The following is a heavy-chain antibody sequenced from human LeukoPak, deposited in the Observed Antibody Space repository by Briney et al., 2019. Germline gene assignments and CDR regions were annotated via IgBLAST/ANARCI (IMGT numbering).Heavy chain of an antibody. CDR3: ARLDLVVPAAAFDY. D-gene: IGHD2-2*01. CDR2: INHSGST. V-gene: IGHV4-34*01. J-gene: IGHJ4*02. CDR1: GGSFSGYY. Sequence: SETLSLTCAVYGGSFSGYYWSWIRQPPGKGLEWIGEINHSGSTNYNPSLKSRVTISVDTSKNQFSLKLSSVTAADTAVYYCARLDLVVPAAAFDYWGQGTLVTVSS.